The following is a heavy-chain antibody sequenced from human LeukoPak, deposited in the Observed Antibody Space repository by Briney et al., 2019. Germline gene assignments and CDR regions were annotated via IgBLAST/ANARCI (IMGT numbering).Heavy chain of an antibody. CDR3: ARHGYSSGSLAWFDP. D-gene: IGHD6-19*01. CDR1: GGSISRYY. V-gene: IGHV4-59*08. J-gene: IGHJ5*02. CDR2: IYYSGST. Sequence: SETLSLTCTVSGGSISRYYWSWIRQPPGKGLEWIGYIYYSGSTNYNPSLKSRATISVDTSKNQFSLKLTSVTAADTAVYYCARHGYSSGSLAWFDPWGQGTQVTVSS.